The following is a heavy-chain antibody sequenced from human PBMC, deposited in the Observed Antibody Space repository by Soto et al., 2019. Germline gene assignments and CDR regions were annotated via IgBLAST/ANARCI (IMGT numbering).Heavy chain of an antibody. CDR3: ARVCTSDDCNGGIYCYGMDG. Sequence: PGGSLRLSCAASGFTFSSYAMHWVRQAPGKGLEWVAVISYDGSNKYYADSVKGRFTISRDNSKNTLYLQMNSLRAEDTAAYYCARVCTSDDCNGGIYCYGMDGWGQGPKVTVSS. CDR1: GFTFSSYA. CDR2: ISYDGSNK. D-gene: IGHD3-22*01. J-gene: IGHJ6*02. V-gene: IGHV3-30-3*01.